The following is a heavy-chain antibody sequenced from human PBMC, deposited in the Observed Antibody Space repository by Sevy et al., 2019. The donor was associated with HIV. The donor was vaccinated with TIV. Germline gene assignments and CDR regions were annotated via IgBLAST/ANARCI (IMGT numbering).Heavy chain of an antibody. Sequence: GGSLRLSCAASGFTFSTYAMSWVRQAPGKGLEWVSAISGGDSSTYYADSVKGRFTISRDNSKNTLYLQMNSLRAEDTAIYYCATEVYSSTWYNDAFGIWGQGTMVTVSS. CDR1: GFTFSTYA. J-gene: IGHJ3*02. CDR2: ISGGDSST. CDR3: ATEVYSSTWYNDAFGI. V-gene: IGHV3-23*01. D-gene: IGHD6-13*01.